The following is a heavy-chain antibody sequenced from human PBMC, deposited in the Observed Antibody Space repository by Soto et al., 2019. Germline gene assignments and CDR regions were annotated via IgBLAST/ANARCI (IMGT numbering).Heavy chain of an antibody. D-gene: IGHD6-19*01. CDR1: GFTFSSYA. CDR2: ISYDGSNK. J-gene: IGHJ5*02. CDR3: ARTQQWLVFGGWFHP. Sequence: ESGGGVVQPGRSLRLSCAASGFTFSSYAMHWVRQAPGKGLEWVAVISYDGSNKYYADSVKGRFTISRDNSKNTLYLQMNSLRAEDTAVYYCARTQQWLVFGGWFHPWGQGTLVTVSS. V-gene: IGHV3-30-3*01.